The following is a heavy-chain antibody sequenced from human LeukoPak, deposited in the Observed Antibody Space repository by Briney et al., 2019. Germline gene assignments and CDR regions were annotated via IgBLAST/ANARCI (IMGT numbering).Heavy chain of an antibody. Sequence: PSETLSLTCAVYGGSFSGYYWSWIRQPPGKGLEWLGEINHSGITNYNPSLKSRVTISVDTSKNQFSLKLSSVAAADTAVYYCARGPRGWYGRYFDYWGQGTLVTVSS. CDR2: INHSGIT. J-gene: IGHJ4*02. CDR1: GGSFSGYY. V-gene: IGHV4-34*01. CDR3: ARGPRGWYGRYFDY. D-gene: IGHD6-19*01.